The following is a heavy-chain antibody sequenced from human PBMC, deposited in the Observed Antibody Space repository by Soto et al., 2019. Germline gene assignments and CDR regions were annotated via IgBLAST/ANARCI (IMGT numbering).Heavy chain of an antibody. V-gene: IGHV4-34*01. CDR2: INHSGST. CDR3: ARVLIAAPPSYYYYYGMDV. D-gene: IGHD6-13*01. CDR1: GGSFSGYY. J-gene: IGHJ6*02. Sequence: SETLSLTCAVYGGSFSGYYWSWIRQPPGKGLEWIGEINHSGSTNYNPSLKSRVTISVDTSKNQFSLKLSSVTAADTAVYYCARVLIAAPPSYYYYYGMDVWGQGTTVTVSS.